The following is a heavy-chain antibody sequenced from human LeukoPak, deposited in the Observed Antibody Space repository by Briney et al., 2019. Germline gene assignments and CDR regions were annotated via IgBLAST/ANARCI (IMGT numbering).Heavy chain of an antibody. V-gene: IGHV5-51*01. J-gene: IGHJ4*02. CDR3: TRYQVPPGRDYFDY. CDR1: GYNFASYW. CDR2: INPGDSDT. Sequence: RGESLKISCKGSGYNFASYWIGWVRQMPGKGLEWMGNINPGDSDTRYSPSFQGQDTMTVDKSINTAYLYWSSLKASDTAMYYCTRYQVPPGRDYFDYWGQGTLVTVSS. D-gene: IGHD2-2*01.